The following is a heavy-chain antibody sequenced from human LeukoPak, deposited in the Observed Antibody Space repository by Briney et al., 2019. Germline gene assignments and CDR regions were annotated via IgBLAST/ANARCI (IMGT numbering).Heavy chain of an antibody. D-gene: IGHD3-22*01. CDR2: INPNSGGT. Sequence: GASVKVSCKASGYTFTGYYMHWVRQAPGQGLEWMGWINPNSGGTNYAQKFQGRVTMTRDTSISTAYMELSRLRSDDTAVYYCARDLYYDSSGTDYYYYYMDVWGKGTTVTISS. V-gene: IGHV1-2*02. CDR3: ARDLYYDSSGTDYYYYYMDV. CDR1: GYTFTGYY. J-gene: IGHJ6*03.